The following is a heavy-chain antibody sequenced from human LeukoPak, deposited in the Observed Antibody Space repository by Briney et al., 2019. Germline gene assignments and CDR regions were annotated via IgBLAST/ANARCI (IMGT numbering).Heavy chain of an antibody. D-gene: IGHD3-22*01. CDR3: ARPPPARDTSRYIDY. CDR2: IKEDGSEK. Sequence: AGGSLRLSCAASGFSFSSYWMTWVRQAPGKGLEWVANIKEDGSEKYYVDSVKGRFTIFRDNARNALYLQMNSLRAEDTAVYYCARPPPARDTSRYIDYWGHGTLVTVSS. J-gene: IGHJ4*01. V-gene: IGHV3-7*01. CDR1: GFSFSSYW.